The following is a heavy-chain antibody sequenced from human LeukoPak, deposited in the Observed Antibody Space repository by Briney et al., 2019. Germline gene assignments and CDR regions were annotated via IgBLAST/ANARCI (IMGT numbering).Heavy chain of an antibody. V-gene: IGHV1-69*01. J-gene: IGHJ4*02. Sequence: SVKVSCNASGGTFSSYAISWLRQAAGQGLEWMGGIIPIFGTANYAQKFQGRVAFTSDESTSTAYMEMSSLRSEDTVVYYCARPRYSGYGIAFDYWGQGTLVTVSS. CDR1: GGTFSSYA. CDR2: IIPIFGTA. D-gene: IGHD5-12*01. CDR3: ARPRYSGYGIAFDY.